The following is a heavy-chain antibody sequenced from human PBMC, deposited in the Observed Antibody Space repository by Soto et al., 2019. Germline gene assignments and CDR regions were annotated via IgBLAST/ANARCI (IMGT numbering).Heavy chain of an antibody. D-gene: IGHD6-19*01. CDR2: INHSGST. V-gene: IGHV4-34*01. CDR3: ASLGTDSSGSYGRGYWFDP. Sequence: SETLSLTCAVYGGSLSGYYWSWIRQPPGKGLEWIGEINHSGSTNYNPSLKSRVTISVDTSKNQFALKLSSVTAADTAVYYCASLGTDSSGSYGRGYWFDPWGQGTLVTVSS. CDR1: GGSLSGYY. J-gene: IGHJ5*02.